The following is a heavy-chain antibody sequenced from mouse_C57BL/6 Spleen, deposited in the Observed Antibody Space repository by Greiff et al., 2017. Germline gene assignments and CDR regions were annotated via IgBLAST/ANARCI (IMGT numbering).Heavy chain of an antibody. CDR2: INYDGSST. CDR3: AREDIYYYGSSWYFDV. Sequence: EVKLMESEGGLVQPGSSMKLSCTASGFTFSDYYMAWVRQVPEKGLEWVANINYDGSSTYYLDSLKSRFIISRDNAKNILYLQMSSLKSEDTATYYCAREDIYYYGSSWYFDVWGTGTTVTVSS. J-gene: IGHJ1*03. D-gene: IGHD1-1*01. V-gene: IGHV5-16*01. CDR1: GFTFSDYY.